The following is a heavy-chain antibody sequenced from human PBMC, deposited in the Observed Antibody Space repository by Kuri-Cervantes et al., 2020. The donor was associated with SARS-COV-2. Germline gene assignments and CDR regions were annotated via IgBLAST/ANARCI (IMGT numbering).Heavy chain of an antibody. CDR2: MNPDTGNS. J-gene: IGHJ4*02. CDR1: GYTFRNND. D-gene: IGHD2-2*01. CDR3: AREVKPDCSSTSCYMYYFDY. V-gene: IGHV1-8*02. Sequence: ASVKVSCKASGYTFRNNDINWVRQASGQGLEWMGWMNPDTGNSGYAQKFRGRVTMTRDTSMTTAYMELSSLRSEDTAVYYCAREVKPDCSSTSCYMYYFDYWGQGTLVTVSS.